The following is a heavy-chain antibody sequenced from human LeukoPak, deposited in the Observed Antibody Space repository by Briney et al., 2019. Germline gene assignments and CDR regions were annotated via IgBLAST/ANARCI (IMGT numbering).Heavy chain of an antibody. J-gene: IGHJ6*02. CDR3: ARDLDGRATGPIYYHGMDV. CDR2: INPNSGGT. V-gene: IGHV1-2*04. D-gene: IGHD5-24*01. Sequence: GASVKVSCKASGYTFTGYYMHWVRQAPGQGLEWMGWINPNSGGTNYAQKFQGWVTMTRDTSISTAYMELSRLRSDDTAVYYCARDLDGRATGPIYYHGMDVWGQGTTVTVSS. CDR1: GYTFTGYY.